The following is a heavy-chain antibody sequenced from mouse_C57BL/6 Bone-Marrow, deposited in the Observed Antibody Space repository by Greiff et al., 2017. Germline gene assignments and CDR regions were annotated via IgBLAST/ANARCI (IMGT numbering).Heavy chain of an antibody. CDR2: IDPENGDT. Sequence: DVKLVESGAELVRPGASVKLSCTASGFNIKDDYMHWVKQRPEQGLEWIGWIDPENGDTEYASKFQGKATITADTSSNTAYLQLSSLTSEDTAVYYCTYYYGSSYYYAMDYWGQGTSVTVSS. D-gene: IGHD1-1*01. J-gene: IGHJ4*01. V-gene: IGHV14-4*01. CDR3: TYYYGSSYYYAMDY. CDR1: GFNIKDDY.